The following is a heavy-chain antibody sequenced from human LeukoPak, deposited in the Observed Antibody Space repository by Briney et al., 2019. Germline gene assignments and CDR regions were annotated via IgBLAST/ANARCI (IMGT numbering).Heavy chain of an antibody. CDR1: GYSFTTYW. CDR2: IYPGDSDT. CDR3: ARGGYCSSTTCSTDY. V-gene: IGHV5-51*01. Sequence: KAGESLKISCKGSGYSFTTYWIGWVRQMPGKGLEWMGVIYPGDSDTRYSPSFQGQVTISADKSITTAYLQWSSLKASDTAMYYCARGGYCSSTTCSTDYWGQGTLVTVSS. J-gene: IGHJ4*02. D-gene: IGHD2-2*01.